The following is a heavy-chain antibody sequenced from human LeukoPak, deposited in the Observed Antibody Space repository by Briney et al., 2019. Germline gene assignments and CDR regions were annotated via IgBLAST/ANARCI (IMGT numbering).Heavy chain of an antibody. CDR1: GGSFSGYY. V-gene: IGHV4-34*01. Sequence: SETLSLTCAVYGGSFSGYYWSWIRQPPGKGLEWIGSIYHSGSTYYNLSLKSRVTMSVDTSKNQFSLKLSSVTAADTAVYYCARDRYGSGSYYNYWGQGTLVTVSS. CDR2: IYHSGST. CDR3: ARDRYGSGSYYNY. D-gene: IGHD3-10*01. J-gene: IGHJ4*02.